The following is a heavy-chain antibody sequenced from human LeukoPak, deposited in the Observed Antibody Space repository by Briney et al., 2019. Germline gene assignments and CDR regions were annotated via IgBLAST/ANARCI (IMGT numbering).Heavy chain of an antibody. CDR2: INTNTGNP. J-gene: IGHJ1*01. V-gene: IGHV7-4-1*02. D-gene: IGHD1-1*01. CDR1: GYIFDIYA. Sequence: GASVKVSCKASGYIFDIYAMIWVRQAPGQGLELMGWINTNTGNPTYAQGFTGRFVFSLDTSVSTAYLQISSLKAEDTAVYYCARDYSLTLGTTTYFQHWGQGTLVTVSP. CDR3: ARDYSLTLGTTTYFQH.